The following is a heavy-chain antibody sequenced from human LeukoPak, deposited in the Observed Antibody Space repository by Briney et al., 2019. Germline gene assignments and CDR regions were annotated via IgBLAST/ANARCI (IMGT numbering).Heavy chain of an antibody. D-gene: IGHD6-13*01. CDR1: GXTFNKFA. Sequence: GGSLRVSCEASGXTFNKFAMSWVRQAPGKGPEWVSAIGSSGATTFYADSVKGRCTISRDNSKNTVYLQMNSLRAEDTAMYHCARKSLGIVAAGTFFGSWGQGTLVTVSS. CDR2: IGSSGATT. CDR3: ARKSLGIVAAGTFFGS. V-gene: IGHV3-23*01. J-gene: IGHJ5*02.